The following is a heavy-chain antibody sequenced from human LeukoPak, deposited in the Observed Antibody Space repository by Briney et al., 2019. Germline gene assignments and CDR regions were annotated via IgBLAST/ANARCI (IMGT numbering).Heavy chain of an antibody. CDR2: INPSGGST. CDR1: GYTFTSYY. V-gene: IGHV1-46*01. CDR3: ARDPYSSGWFDY. D-gene: IGHD6-19*01. Sequence: ASVKVSCKASGYTFTSYYMHLVRQAPGQGLEWIGIINPSGGSTSYAQKFQGRVTMTRDTSTSTVYMELSSLSSEDTAVYYCARDPYSSGWFDYWGQGTLVTVSS. J-gene: IGHJ4*02.